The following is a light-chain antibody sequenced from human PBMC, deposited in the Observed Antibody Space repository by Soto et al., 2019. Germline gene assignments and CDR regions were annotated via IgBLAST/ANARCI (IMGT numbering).Light chain of an antibody. CDR3: QQYGSSPRT. V-gene: IGKV3-20*01. Sequence: EIVLTQSPGTLSLSPGERATLSCRASQSVRSRYLAWYQQKPGQAPRLLIYDASSRATCIPDRFSGSGSGTDFTLTSSRLEPEGFAVYYCQQYGSSPRTFGQGAKVEFK. CDR1: QSVRSRY. CDR2: DAS. J-gene: IGKJ1*01.